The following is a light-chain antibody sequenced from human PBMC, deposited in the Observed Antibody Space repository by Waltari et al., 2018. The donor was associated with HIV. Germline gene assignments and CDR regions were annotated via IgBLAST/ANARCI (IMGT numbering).Light chain of an antibody. Sequence: EIVMTQTPLSSAVTLGQPASISCRSSQSLVNPDGTTYLSWLHQRPGHPPRLLIYLTSNRFSGVPDRFSGSGAGTDFTLKISRVEPDDVGTYYCMQGTQFPYTFGQGTRLEIK. CDR2: LTS. J-gene: IGKJ2*01. CDR1: QSLVNPDGTTY. CDR3: MQGTQFPYT. V-gene: IGKV2-24*01.